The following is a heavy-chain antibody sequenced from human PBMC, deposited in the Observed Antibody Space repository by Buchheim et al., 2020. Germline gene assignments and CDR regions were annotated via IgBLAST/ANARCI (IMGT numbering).Heavy chain of an antibody. CDR2: ISSSGSTI. CDR1: GFTIGSYE. V-gene: IGHV3-48*03. CDR3: ARGGDGYNYYFYYGMDV. Sequence: EVQLVESGGGLVQPGGSLRLSCAASGFTIGSYEMNWVRQAPGKGLEWVSYISSSGSTIYYADSVKGRFTISRDKAKNSLYLQMNSLRAEDTAVYYCARGGDGYNYYFYYGMDVWGQGTT. D-gene: IGHD5-24*01. J-gene: IGHJ6*02.